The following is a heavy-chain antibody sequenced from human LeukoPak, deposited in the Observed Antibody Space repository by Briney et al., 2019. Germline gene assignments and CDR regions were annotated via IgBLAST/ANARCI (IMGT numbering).Heavy chain of an antibody. J-gene: IGHJ4*02. D-gene: IGHD2-2*01. Sequence: PSETLSLTCTVSGFTIRSDAWRWVRQPPGKGLEWIGYIYYSGTTNSGSTNYNPSLKSRVTISVDTSKRQFSLRTTSESAADTAVYYCARARTYATRFDYWGRGTLVTVSS. V-gene: IGHV4-59*12. CDR3: ARARTYATRFDY. CDR2: IYYSGTTNSGST. CDR1: GFTIRSDA.